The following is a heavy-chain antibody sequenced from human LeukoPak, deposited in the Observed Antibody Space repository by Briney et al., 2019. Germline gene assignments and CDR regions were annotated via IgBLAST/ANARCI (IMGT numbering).Heavy chain of an antibody. CDR1: GFAFSSYA. J-gene: IGHJ4*02. V-gene: IGHV3-23*01. Sequence: AGGSLRLSCAASGFAFSSYAMSWVRHAPGKGLEWVSTISGSGDSTYYADSVKGRVTISRDNSRDTLYLRMNSLRAEDTAVYYCAKGGWSGTWDFDYWGQGTLVTVSS. CDR3: AKGGWSGTWDFDY. D-gene: IGHD3-3*01. CDR2: ISGSGDST.